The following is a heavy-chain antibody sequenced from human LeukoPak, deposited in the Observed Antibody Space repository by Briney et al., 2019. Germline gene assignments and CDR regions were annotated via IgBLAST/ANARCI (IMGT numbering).Heavy chain of an antibody. CDR3: AKDARRTSGWYFFDY. CDR2: ISDSGGIT. Sequence: GGSLRLSCAASGFASSSQAMGWVRQAPGKGLEWVSVISDSGGITYYADSVKGRFTISRDNSKDTLFLQMNSLRAEDTAVYFCAKDARRTSGWYFFDYWGQGTLVTVSS. D-gene: IGHD6-19*01. V-gene: IGHV3-23*01. J-gene: IGHJ4*02. CDR1: GFASSSQA.